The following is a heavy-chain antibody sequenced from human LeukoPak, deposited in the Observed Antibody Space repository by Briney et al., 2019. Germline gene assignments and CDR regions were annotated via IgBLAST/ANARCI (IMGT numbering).Heavy chain of an antibody. CDR3: ARGRTSSWYQGYY. CDR1: GFTFSSYA. V-gene: IGHV3-48*04. CDR2: ISSSGSTI. J-gene: IGHJ4*02. Sequence: PGGSLRLSCAASGFTFSSYAMHWVRQAPGKGLEWVSYISSSGSTIYYADSVKGRFTISRDNAKNSLYLQMNSLRAEDTAVYYCARGRTSSWYQGYYWGQGTLVTVSS. D-gene: IGHD6-13*01.